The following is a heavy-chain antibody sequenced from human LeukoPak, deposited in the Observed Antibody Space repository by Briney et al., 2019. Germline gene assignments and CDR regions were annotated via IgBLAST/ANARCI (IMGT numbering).Heavy chain of an antibody. CDR1: GLTFSSYA. CDR2: ISGSGGIT. J-gene: IGHJ3*02. CDR3: AKHVLRFLEWLPIDAFDI. Sequence: GGSLRLSCAASGLTFSSYAMSWVRQAPGKGLEWVSAISGSGGITYYADSVKGRFTISRDNSKNTLYLQMNSLRAEDTAVYYCAKHVLRFLEWLPIDAFDIWGQGTMVTVSS. D-gene: IGHD3-3*01. V-gene: IGHV3-23*01.